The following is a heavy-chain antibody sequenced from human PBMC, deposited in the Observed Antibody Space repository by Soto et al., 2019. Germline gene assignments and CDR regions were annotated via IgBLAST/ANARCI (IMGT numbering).Heavy chain of an antibody. J-gene: IGHJ6*04. D-gene: IGHD6-13*01. CDR2: IIPIFGTA. CDR1: GGTFSSYA. CDR3: ARDIAAAGTGYSYSGMDV. Sequence: SVKVSCKASGGTFSSYAISWVRQAPGQGLEWMGGIIPIFGTANYAQKFQGRVTITADESTSTAYMELSSLRSEDTAVYYCARDIAAAGTGYSYSGMDVWGNGTTVTVSS. V-gene: IGHV1-69*13.